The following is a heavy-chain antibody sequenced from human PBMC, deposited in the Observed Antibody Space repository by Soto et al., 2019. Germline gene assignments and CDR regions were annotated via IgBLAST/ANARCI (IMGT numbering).Heavy chain of an antibody. CDR2: MNPNSGNT. Sequence: ASVKVSCKASGYTFTSYDINWVRQATGQGLEWMGWMNPNSGNTGYAQKFQGRVTMTRNTSISTAYMELSSLRSEDTAVYYCASKTTVTTAGAFDIWGQGTMVTVSS. D-gene: IGHD4-17*01. V-gene: IGHV1-8*01. CDR1: GYTFTSYD. CDR3: ASKTTVTTAGAFDI. J-gene: IGHJ3*02.